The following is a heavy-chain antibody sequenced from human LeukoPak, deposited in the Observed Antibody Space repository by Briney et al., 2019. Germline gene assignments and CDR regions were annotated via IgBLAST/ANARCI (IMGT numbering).Heavy chain of an antibody. CDR1: GYTFTNYY. J-gene: IGHJ3*01. V-gene: IGHV1-46*03. CDR2: INPSGGST. Sequence: ASVKVSCKASGYTFTNYYMHWVRQAPGQGREWMGIINPSGGSTSYAQKFQGRVTMTRDTSTSTVYMELSSLRSEDSAVYYCARDTPTCSGGSCYSGDAFDLWGQGTMVTVSA. CDR3: ARDTPTCSGGSCYSGDAFDL. D-gene: IGHD2-15*01.